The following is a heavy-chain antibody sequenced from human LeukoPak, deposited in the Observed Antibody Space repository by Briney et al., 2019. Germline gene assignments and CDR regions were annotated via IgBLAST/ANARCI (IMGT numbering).Heavy chain of an antibody. Sequence: HPGGSLRLSWAASGFTVSANYMSWVRQAPGKGLEWVSVIYSGGSTYYADSVKGRFTISRHNSQNTVYLQMNSLTAEDTAVYYCARATTVPMAPASFDYWGQGTLVTVSS. J-gene: IGHJ4*02. V-gene: IGHV3-53*04. CDR2: IYSGGST. CDR3: ARATTVPMAPASFDY. D-gene: IGHD1-14*01. CDR1: GFTVSANY.